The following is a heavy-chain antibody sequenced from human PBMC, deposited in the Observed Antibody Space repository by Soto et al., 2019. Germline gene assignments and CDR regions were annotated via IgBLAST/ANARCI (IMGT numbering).Heavy chain of an antibody. Sequence: SVKVSCKASGGTFSSYAISWVRQAPGQGLEWMGGIIPIFGTANYAQKFQGRVTITADESTSTAYMELSSLRSEDTAVYYCASSDYHYSSGYPHAFDIWGQGTMVTVSS. CDR2: IIPIFGTA. V-gene: IGHV1-69*13. CDR3: ASSDYHYSSGYPHAFDI. D-gene: IGHD3-22*01. CDR1: GGTFSSYA. J-gene: IGHJ3*02.